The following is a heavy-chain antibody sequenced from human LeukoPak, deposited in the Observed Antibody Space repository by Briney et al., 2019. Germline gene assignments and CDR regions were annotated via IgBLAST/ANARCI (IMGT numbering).Heavy chain of an antibody. CDR3: ARDIRYFDSDYYYGMDV. V-gene: IGHV3-48*03. CDR2: ISSSGSTI. J-gene: IGHJ6*02. CDR1: GFTFSSYE. Sequence: GGSLRLSCAASGFTFSSYEMNWVRQAPGKGLEWVSYISSSGSTIYYADSVKGRFTISRDNAKNSLYLQMNSLRAEDTAVYYCARDIRYFDSDYYYGMDVWGQGTTVTDSS. D-gene: IGHD3-9*01.